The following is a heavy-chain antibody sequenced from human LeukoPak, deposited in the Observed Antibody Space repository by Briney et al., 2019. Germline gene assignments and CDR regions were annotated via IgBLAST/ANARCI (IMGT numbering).Heavy chain of an antibody. V-gene: IGHV1-24*01. D-gene: IGHD1-26*01. J-gene: IGHJ4*02. Sequence: ASVKVSCKVSGYTLTELSMHWVRQAPGKGLEWMGGFDPEDGETIYAQKFQGRVTMTEDTSTDTAYMELNSLRSEDTAVYYCATGEVGATRGSFDYWGQGTLVTVSS. CDR2: FDPEDGET. CDR1: GYTLTELS. CDR3: ATGEVGATRGSFDY.